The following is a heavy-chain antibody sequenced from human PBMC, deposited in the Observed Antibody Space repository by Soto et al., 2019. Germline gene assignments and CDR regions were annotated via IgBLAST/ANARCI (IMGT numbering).Heavy chain of an antibody. CDR2: IYYSGST. Sequence: SETLSLTCTVSGGSISSYYWSWIRQPPGKGLEWIGYIYYSGSTNYNPSLKSRVTISVDTSKNQFSLKLSSVTAADTAVYYCARSSGNNCSGGSCHDAFDIWGQGTMVTVSS. CDR1: GGSISSYY. CDR3: ARSSGNNCSGGSCHDAFDI. J-gene: IGHJ3*02. V-gene: IGHV4-59*08. D-gene: IGHD2-15*01.